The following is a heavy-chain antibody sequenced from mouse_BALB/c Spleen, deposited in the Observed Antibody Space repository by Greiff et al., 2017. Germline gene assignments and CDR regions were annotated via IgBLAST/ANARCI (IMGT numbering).Heavy chain of an antibody. CDR1: GYTFTSYW. V-gene: IGHV1-7*01. J-gene: IGHJ4*01. Sequence: VKLMESGAELAKPGASVKMSCKASGYTFTSYWMHWVKQRPGQGLEWIGYINPSTGYTEYNQKFKDKATLTADKSSSTAYMQLSSLTSEDSAVYYCARGGYYDYYAMDYWGQGTSVTVSS. CDR3: ARGGYYDYYAMDY. D-gene: IGHD2-3*01. CDR2: INPSTGYT.